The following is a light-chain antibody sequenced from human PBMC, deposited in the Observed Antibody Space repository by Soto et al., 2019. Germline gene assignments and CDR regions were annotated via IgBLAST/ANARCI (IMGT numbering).Light chain of an antibody. Sequence: DIQMTQSPSSLSASVGDRVTITCRASQNINKYLNWYQQQPGKAPKLLIYTASSLQVGFPSRFSGSGSGTDFTLIISSLQPADSATYYCQQSFSAPLTFGGGTKVEIK. J-gene: IGKJ4*01. V-gene: IGKV1-39*01. CDR2: TAS. CDR1: QNINKY. CDR3: QQSFSAPLT.